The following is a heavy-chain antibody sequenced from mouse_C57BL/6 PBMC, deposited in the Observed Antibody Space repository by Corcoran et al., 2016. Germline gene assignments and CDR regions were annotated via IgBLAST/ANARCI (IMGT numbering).Heavy chain of an antibody. Sequence: QVQLQQSGAELMKPGASVKLSCKATGYTFTGFWIEWVKQRPGHGLEWIGEILPGRGSTNYNEKFKGKATFTAYTSSNTAYMQLSSLTTEDSAIYYGARWYYGSSYFDYWGQGTTLTVSS. J-gene: IGHJ2*01. CDR2: ILPGRGST. CDR3: ARWYYGSSYFDY. V-gene: IGHV1-9*01. CDR1: GYTFTGFW. D-gene: IGHD1-1*01.